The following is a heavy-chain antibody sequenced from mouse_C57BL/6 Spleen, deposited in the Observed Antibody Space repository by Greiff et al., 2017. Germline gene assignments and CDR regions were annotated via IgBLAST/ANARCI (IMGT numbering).Heavy chain of an antibody. CDR3: GRRYGYYNAMDY. CDR2: IWTGGGT. V-gene: IGHV2-9-1*01. CDR1: GFSFTSSA. D-gene: IGHD2-2*01. J-gene: IGHJ4*01. Sequence: VQGVESGPGLVAPSPSLSITCTVSGFSFTSSAISWVRQPPGKGLEWLGVIWTGGGTNYNSALKSRLSISKDYTKSQVFLKMNSLQTDDTARYYCGRRYGYYNAMDYWGQGTSVTVSS.